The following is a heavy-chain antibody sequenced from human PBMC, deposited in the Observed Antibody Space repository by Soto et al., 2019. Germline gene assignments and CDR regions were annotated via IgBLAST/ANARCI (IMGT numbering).Heavy chain of an antibody. CDR2: IKSKTDSGTT. CDR3: TTGDQYSSSWDLDY. J-gene: IGHJ4*02. D-gene: IGHD6-13*01. Sequence: GGSLRLSCAASGFTFSNAWMSWARQAPGKGLEWVGRIKSKTDSGTTDYAAPVKGRFTISRDDSKNTLYLQMNSLKTEDTAVYYCTTGDQYSSSWDLDYWGQGTLVTVSS. V-gene: IGHV3-15*01. CDR1: GFTFSNAW.